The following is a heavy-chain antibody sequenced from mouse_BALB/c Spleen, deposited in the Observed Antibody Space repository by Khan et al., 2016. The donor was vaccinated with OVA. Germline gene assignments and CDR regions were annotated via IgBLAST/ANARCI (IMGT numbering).Heavy chain of an antibody. CDR3: VRLGYGNYWFVY. CDR1: GFNIKDYY. J-gene: IGHJ3*01. Sequence: EVKLLESGAELVRPGALVKLSCKASGFNIKDYYLHWVKQRPEQGLEWIGWIDPENGNTIYDPKFQGKASITADTSSNTAYLQLSSLTSEDTAVYYCVRLGYGNYWFVYWGQGTLVTVSA. V-gene: IGHV14-1*02. CDR2: IDPENGNT. D-gene: IGHD2-10*02.